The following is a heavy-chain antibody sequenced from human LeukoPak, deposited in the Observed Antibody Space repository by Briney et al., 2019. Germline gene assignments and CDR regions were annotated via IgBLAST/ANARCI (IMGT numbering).Heavy chain of an antibody. V-gene: IGHV5-51*01. CDR2: IYGYDSDT. D-gene: IGHD3-10*01. CDR3: ARRDGSGSLDY. CDR1: GGTFASYW. J-gene: IGHJ4*02. Sequence: GESLKISCKGVGGTFASYWIAWVRQMPGQGLEWMGIIYGYDSDTRYSPSFQGQVLISADKSISTAYLQWSSLKASDTAMYYCARRDGSGSLDYWGQGTLVTVSS.